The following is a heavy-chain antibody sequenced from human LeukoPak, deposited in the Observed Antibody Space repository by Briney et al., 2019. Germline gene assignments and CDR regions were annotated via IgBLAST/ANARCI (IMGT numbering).Heavy chain of an antibody. CDR3: ARATFLDFDL. CDR2: IYYSGST. J-gene: IGHJ2*01. Sequence: PSETLSLTCTVSGGSISSGGYYWSWIRQHPGKGLEWIGYIYYSGSTYYNPSLKSRVTISVDTSKNQLSLKLSSVTAADTAVYYCARATFLDFDLWGRGTLVTVSS. V-gene: IGHV4-61*08. D-gene: IGHD3-16*01. CDR1: GGSISSGGYY.